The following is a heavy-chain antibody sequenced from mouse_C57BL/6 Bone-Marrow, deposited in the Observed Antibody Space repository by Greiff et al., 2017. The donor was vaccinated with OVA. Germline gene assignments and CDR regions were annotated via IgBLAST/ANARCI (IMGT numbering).Heavy chain of an antibody. CDR1: GYAFSSSW. J-gene: IGHJ1*03. CDR3: AAGYYGSSYVPYWYFDV. CDR2: IYPGDGDT. Sequence: QVQLKESGPELVKPGASVKISCKASGYAFSSSWMNWVKQRPGKGLEWIGRIYPGDGDTNYNGKFKGKATLTADKSSSTAYMQPSSLTSEDSAVYFCAAGYYGSSYVPYWYFDVWGTGTTVTVSS. D-gene: IGHD1-1*01. V-gene: IGHV1-82*01.